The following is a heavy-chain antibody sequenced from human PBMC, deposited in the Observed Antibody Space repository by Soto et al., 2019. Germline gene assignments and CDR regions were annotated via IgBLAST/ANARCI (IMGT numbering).Heavy chain of an antibody. J-gene: IGHJ4*02. CDR2: IYYGGST. Sequence: QVQLQESGPGLVKPSQTLSLTCTVSGGSISSGGYYWSWIRQHPGKGLEWIGYIYYGGSTYYNPSLKSRVTISVDTSKNQFSLKLSSVTAADTAVYYCARGDYGDSRPYDYWGQGTLVTVSS. CDR1: GGSISSGGYY. D-gene: IGHD4-17*01. V-gene: IGHV4-31*03. CDR3: ARGDYGDSRPYDY.